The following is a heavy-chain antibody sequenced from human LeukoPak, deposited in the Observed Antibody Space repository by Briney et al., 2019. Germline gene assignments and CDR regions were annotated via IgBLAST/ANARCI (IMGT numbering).Heavy chain of an antibody. D-gene: IGHD2-2*02. CDR1: GFTFSSYA. V-gene: IGHV3-64D*06. Sequence: PGGSLRLSCSASGFTFSSYAMHWVRQAPGKGLEYVSAISSNGGSTYYADSVKGRFTISRDNSKNTLYLQMSSLRAEDTAVYYCVKLQGYCSSTSCYTPDRAFDIWGQGTMVTVSS. CDR2: ISSNGGST. J-gene: IGHJ3*02. CDR3: VKLQGYCSSTSCYTPDRAFDI.